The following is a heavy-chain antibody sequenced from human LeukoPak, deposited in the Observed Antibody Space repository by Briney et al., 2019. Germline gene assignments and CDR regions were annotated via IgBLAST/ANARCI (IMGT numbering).Heavy chain of an antibody. D-gene: IGHD6-6*01. CDR3: ARGSPPRGVAARPRYGMDV. V-gene: IGHV4-34*01. CDR1: GGFFSGYY. CDR2: INHSGST. Sequence: EASGTPSLTCAVFGGFFSGYYWSWVRQPPGKGPEWVGEINHSGSTNYNPSLKSRVTISVDTSKNQFSLKLSSVTAADMAVYYCARGSPPRGVAARPRYGMDVWGQGTTVTVSS. J-gene: IGHJ6*02.